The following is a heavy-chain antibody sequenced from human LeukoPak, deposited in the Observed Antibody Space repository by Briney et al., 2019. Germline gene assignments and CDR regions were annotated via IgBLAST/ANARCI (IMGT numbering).Heavy chain of an antibody. CDR2: IYYSGTT. Sequence: SETLSLTCTVSGGSLSSGAYFWSWIRQPPGKGLDWIGFIYYSGTTYYNPSLKSRLTLSKDTSKNHFSLTLSSVTAADTAVYYCARAHGSGGDYFDYWGQGTLVTVSS. D-gene: IGHD5-12*01. J-gene: IGHJ4*02. CDR3: ARAHGSGGDYFDY. V-gene: IGHV4-31*03. CDR1: GGSLSSGAYF.